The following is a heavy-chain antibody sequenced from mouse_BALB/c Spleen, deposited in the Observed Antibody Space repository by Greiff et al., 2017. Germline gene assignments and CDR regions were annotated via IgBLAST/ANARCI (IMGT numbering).Heavy chain of an antibody. CDR1: GYTFSSYW. D-gene: IGHD2-10*01. V-gene: IGHV1-9*01. Sequence: VQLQQSGAELMKPGASVKISCKATGYTFSSYWIEWVKQRPGHGLEWIGEILPGSGSTNYNEKFKGKATFTADTSSNTAYMQLSSLTSEDSAVYYCARRLLWSAMDYWGQGTSVTVSS. J-gene: IGHJ4*01. CDR3: ARRLLWSAMDY. CDR2: ILPGSGST.